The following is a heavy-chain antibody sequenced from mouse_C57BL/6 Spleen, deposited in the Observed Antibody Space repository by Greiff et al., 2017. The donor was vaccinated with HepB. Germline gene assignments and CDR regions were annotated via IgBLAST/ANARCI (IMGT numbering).Heavy chain of an antibody. CDR1: GFTFSDYG. J-gene: IGHJ2*01. D-gene: IGHD1-1*01. CDR2: ISSGSSTI. CDR3: ARYYGSSLDY. V-gene: IGHV5-17*01. Sequence: DVMLVESGGGLVKPGGSLKLSCAASGFTFSDYGMHWARQAPEKGLEWVAYISSGSSTIYYADTVKGRFTISRDNAKNTLFLQMTSLRSEDTAMYYCARYYGSSLDYWGQGTTLTVSS.